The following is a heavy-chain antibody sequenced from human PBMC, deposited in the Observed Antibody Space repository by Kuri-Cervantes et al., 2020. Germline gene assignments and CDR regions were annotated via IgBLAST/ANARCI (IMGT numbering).Heavy chain of an antibody. V-gene: IGHV3-23*01. CDR3: ARGHHVLRYFDWLPDDY. Sequence: LSLTCAASGFTFSSYAMSWVRQAPGKGLEWVSAISGSGGSTYYADSVKGRFTISRDNSKNTLYLQMNSLRAEDTAVYYCARGHHVLRYFDWLPDDYWGQGTLVTVSS. J-gene: IGHJ4*02. CDR1: GFTFSSYA. CDR2: ISGSGGST. D-gene: IGHD3-9*01.